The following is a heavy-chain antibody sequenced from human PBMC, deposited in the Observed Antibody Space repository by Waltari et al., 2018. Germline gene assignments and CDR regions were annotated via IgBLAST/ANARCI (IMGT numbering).Heavy chain of an antibody. J-gene: IGHJ4*02. Sequence: EVQLVQSGAEVKKPGATVKISCKASGYTSTDCSMHWVQQAPGKGLEWMGRVDPEDGETIYAGKFQGRVTITADTSTDTAYMELSSLRSEDTAGYYCATQYSYGYGWGQGTLVTVSS. CDR2: VDPEDGET. D-gene: IGHD5-18*01. V-gene: IGHV1-69-2*01. CDR3: ATQYSYGYG. CDR1: GYTSTDCS.